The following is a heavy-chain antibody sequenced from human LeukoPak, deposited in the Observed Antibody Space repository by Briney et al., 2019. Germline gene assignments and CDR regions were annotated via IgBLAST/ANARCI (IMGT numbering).Heavy chain of an antibody. V-gene: IGHV3-7*01. CDR1: GFTSSTYW. CDR2: IKQDGSEK. CDR3: ARGSYDFWSGYFPEHAFDI. Sequence: SGGSLRLSCAASGFTSSTYWMSWVRQAPGKGLEWVANIKQDGSEKYYVDTVKGRFTISRDNAKNSLYLQMNSLRAEDTAVYYCARGSYDFWSGYFPEHAFDIWGQGTMVTVSS. J-gene: IGHJ3*02. D-gene: IGHD3-3*01.